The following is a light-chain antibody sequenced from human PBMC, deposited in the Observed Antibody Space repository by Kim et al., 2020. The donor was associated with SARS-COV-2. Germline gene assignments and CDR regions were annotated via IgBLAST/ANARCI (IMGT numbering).Light chain of an antibody. V-gene: IGLV6-57*01. CDR1: SGSIAANF. CDR3: QSYDSSTLNWV. Sequence: NFMLTQPHSVSESPGKTVTISCTRSSGSIAANFVQWYQQRPGSSPATVIYEHNRRPSGVPDRFSGSIDRSSNSASLTISGLKTEDEADYYCQSYDSSTLNWVFGGGTQLTVL. CDR2: EHN. J-gene: IGLJ3*02.